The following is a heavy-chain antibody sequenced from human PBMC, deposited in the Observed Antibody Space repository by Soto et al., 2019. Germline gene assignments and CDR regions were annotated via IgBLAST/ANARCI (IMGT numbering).Heavy chain of an antibody. CDR3: ATAPLWSNYYYGMDV. V-gene: IGHV5-51*01. Sequence: PGESLKISCKGSGYSFTSYWIGWVRQMPGKGLEWMGIIYPGDSDTRYSPSFQGQVTISADKSISTAYLQWSSLKASDTAMYYCATAPLWSNYYYGMDVWGQGTTVTVSS. CDR2: IYPGDSDT. D-gene: IGHD3-10*01. CDR1: GYSFTSYW. J-gene: IGHJ6*02.